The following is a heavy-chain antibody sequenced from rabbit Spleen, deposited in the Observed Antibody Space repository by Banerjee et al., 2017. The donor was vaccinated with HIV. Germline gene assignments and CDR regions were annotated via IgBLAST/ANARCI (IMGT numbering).Heavy chain of an antibody. CDR1: GFSFSSNYY. Sequence: QEQLVESGGGLVQPEGSLTLTCTASGFSFSSNYYMCWVRQAPGKGLEWIACFYTGSGSTYYASWAKGRFTISSDNAQSTVDLKMTSLTAADTATYFCVRDQAGDADFGPYYLNLWGPGTLAPS. CDR3: VRDQAGDADFGPYYLNL. V-gene: IGHV1S45*01. J-gene: IGHJ4*01. CDR2: FYTGSGST. D-gene: IGHD6-1*01.